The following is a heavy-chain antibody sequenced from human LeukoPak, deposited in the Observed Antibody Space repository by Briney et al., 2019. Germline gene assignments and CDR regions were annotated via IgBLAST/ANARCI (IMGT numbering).Heavy chain of an antibody. CDR2: ISGSGDST. CDR3: ARGTMVRGVSY. Sequence: GGSLRLSCAASGFTFSSYAMSWVRQAPGKGLEWVSTISGSGDSTCYADSVKGRFTISRDNSKNTLYLQMNSLRAEDTAVYYCARGTMVRGVSYWGQGTLVTVSS. V-gene: IGHV3-23*01. D-gene: IGHD3-10*01. J-gene: IGHJ4*02. CDR1: GFTFSSYA.